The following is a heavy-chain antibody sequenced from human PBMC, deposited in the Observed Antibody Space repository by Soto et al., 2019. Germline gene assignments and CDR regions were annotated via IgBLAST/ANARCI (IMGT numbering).Heavy chain of an antibody. J-gene: IGHJ6*02. CDR2: ISYDGSNK. V-gene: IGHV3-30-3*01. Sequence: PGWSLRLSCAASGFTFSSYAMHWVRQAPGKGLEWVAVISYDGSNKYYADSVKGRFTISRDNSKNTLYLQMNSLRAEDTAVYYCARDVWDIVVVPAAIHYYGMDVWGQGTTVTVSS. CDR3: ARDVWDIVVVPAAIHYYGMDV. D-gene: IGHD2-2*01. CDR1: GFTFSSYA.